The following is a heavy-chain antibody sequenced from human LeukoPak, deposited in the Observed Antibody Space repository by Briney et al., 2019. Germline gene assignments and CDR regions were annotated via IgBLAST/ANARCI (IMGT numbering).Heavy chain of an antibody. CDR3: ARGGGDFWSSYYSGYYSDY. CDR1: GFTFTNYW. CDR2: IKQDGSEK. V-gene: IGHV3-7*01. D-gene: IGHD3-3*01. J-gene: IGHJ4*02. Sequence: PGGSLRLSCAASGFTFTNYWMSWVRQAPGKGLEWVANIKQDGSEKYYVDSVKGRFTISRDNAQSSLYLQMNSLRAEDTAVYFCARGGGDFWSSYYSGYYSDYWGQGTLVTVSS.